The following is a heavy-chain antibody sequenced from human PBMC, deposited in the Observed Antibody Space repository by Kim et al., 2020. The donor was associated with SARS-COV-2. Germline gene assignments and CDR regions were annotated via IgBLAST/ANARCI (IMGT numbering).Heavy chain of an antibody. V-gene: IGHV1-69*13. CDR3: ARGARRGGSGWYGEYFQH. CDR1: GGTFSSYA. Sequence: SVKVSCKASGGTFSSYAISWVRQAPGQGLEWMGGIIPIFGTANYAQKFQGRVTITADESTSTAYMELSSLRSEDTAVYYCARGARRGGSGWYGEYFQHWGQGTLVTVSS. CDR2: IIPIFGTA. D-gene: IGHD6-19*01. J-gene: IGHJ1*01.